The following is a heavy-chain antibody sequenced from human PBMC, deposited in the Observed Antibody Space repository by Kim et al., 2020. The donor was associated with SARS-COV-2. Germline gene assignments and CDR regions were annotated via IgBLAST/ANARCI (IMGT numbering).Heavy chain of an antibody. V-gene: IGHV3-48*03. D-gene: IGHD2-15*01. J-gene: IGHJ6*02. Sequence: VKGRFTISRDNAKNSLYLQMNSLRAEDTAVYYCARDCSGGSCFLGYGMDVWGQGTTVTVSS. CDR3: ARDCSGGSCFLGYGMDV.